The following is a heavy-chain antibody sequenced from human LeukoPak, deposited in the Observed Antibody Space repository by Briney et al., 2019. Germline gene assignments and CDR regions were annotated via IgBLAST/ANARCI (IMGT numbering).Heavy chain of an antibody. CDR2: ISYDGSNK. CDR3: AKFSRGRAFDI. Sequence: GGSLRLSCAASGFTFSSYAMHWVRQAPGKGLEWVAVISYDGSNKYYADSVKGRFTISRDNAKNSLYLQMNSLRAEDMALYYCAKFSRGRAFDIWGRGTMVTVSS. CDR1: GFTFSSYA. D-gene: IGHD2/OR15-2a*01. J-gene: IGHJ3*02. V-gene: IGHV3-30*04.